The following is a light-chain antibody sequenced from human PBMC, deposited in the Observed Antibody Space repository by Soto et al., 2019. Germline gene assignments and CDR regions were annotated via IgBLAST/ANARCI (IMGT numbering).Light chain of an antibody. CDR3: CSYSGSDSLV. J-gene: IGLJ3*02. CDR2: DVS. Sequence: QSALTQPRSVSGSPGESVTISCSGTSSDVGSYNYVSWYQQYPGKAPKVMIYDVSERPSEVPVRFSGSKSGNTASLTISGLQAEDEAEYFCCSYSGSDSLVFGGGTKVTVL. CDR1: SSDVGSYNY. V-gene: IGLV2-11*01.